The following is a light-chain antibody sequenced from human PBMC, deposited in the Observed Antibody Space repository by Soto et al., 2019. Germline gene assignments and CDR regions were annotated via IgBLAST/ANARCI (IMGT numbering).Light chain of an antibody. CDR3: QQLNNYLAIT. CDR2: AAS. Sequence: DIQLTQSPSFLSASVGDRVTITCRASQGITNYLGWYQQKPGKAPKLLIYAASTLQSGVPSRFSGSGSGTEFTLTISSPQPEDFATYHCQQLNNYLAITFGQGTRLEIK. V-gene: IGKV1-9*01. J-gene: IGKJ5*01. CDR1: QGITNY.